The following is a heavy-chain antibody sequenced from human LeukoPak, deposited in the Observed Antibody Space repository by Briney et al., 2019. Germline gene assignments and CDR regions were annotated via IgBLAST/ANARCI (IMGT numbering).Heavy chain of an antibody. D-gene: IGHD2-2*03. CDR2: INPSGGTT. Sequence: ASVKVSCKASGYSFTTFYMHWVRHAPGQGLEWIGIINPSGGTTSQAQKFQGRVTMTRDTSTSTVYMELSSLRSEDTAVYYCASLATIGSDSFDIWGQGTMVTVSP. CDR1: GYSFTTFY. J-gene: IGHJ3*02. CDR3: ASLATIGSDSFDI. V-gene: IGHV1-46*01.